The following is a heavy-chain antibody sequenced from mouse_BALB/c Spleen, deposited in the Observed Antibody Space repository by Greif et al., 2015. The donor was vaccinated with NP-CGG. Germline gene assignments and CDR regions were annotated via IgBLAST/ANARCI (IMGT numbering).Heavy chain of an antibody. J-gene: IGHJ1*01. CDR2: INPSNGRT. Sequence: VQLQQSGAELVKPGASVKLSCKASGYTFTSYWMHWVKQRPGQGLEWIGEINPSNGRTNYNEKFKSKATLTVDKSSSTAYMQLSSLTSEDSAVYYCAREGGWYFDVWGAGTTVTVSS. V-gene: IGHV1S81*02. CDR3: AREGGWYFDV. CDR1: GYTFTSYW.